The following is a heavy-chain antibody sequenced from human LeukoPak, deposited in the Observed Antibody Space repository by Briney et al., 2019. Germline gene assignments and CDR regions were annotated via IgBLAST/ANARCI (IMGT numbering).Heavy chain of an antibody. D-gene: IGHD2-15*01. CDR2: ISSSGSTI. J-gene: IGHJ3*02. CDR3: ARDTWDIVVVVAAPTDHDAFDI. Sequence: GGSLRLSCAASGFTFSSYEMNWVRQAPGKGLEWVSYISSSGSTIYYADSVKGRFTISRDNAKNSLYLQMNSLRAEDTAVYYCARDTWDIVVVVAAPTDHDAFDIWGQGTMVTVSS. CDR1: GFTFSSYE. V-gene: IGHV3-48*03.